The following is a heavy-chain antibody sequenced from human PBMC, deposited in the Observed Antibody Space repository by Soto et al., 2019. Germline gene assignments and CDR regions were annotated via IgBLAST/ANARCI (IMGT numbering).Heavy chain of an antibody. CDR2: ISGSGGST. V-gene: IGHV3-23*01. J-gene: IGHJ4*02. CDR1: GFTLSNYG. Sequence: EVQLLESGGGLVQPGGSLRLSCAASGFTLSNYGMTWVRRAPGKGLEWVTGISGSGGSTYYADSVKGRFTISRDSATNTLYLRMNSLRAEDTAVYYCAIDNYYDWGQGTLVTVSS. D-gene: IGHD3-22*01. CDR3: AIDNYYD.